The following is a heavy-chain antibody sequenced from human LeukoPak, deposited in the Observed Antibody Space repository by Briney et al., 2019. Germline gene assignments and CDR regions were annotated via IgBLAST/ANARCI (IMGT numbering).Heavy chain of an antibody. CDR2: IYSGGTA. Sequence: GGSLRLSCAASGFTVSSNDMSWVRQAPGKGLEWVSLIYSGGTAYYADSVKGRFTISRDNSKNTLYLQMNSLRAEDTAVYYCARHPGISTRDFEYWRRGTLVTVSS. V-gene: IGHV3-53*01. J-gene: IGHJ4*02. CDR1: GFTVSSND. D-gene: IGHD3-10*01. CDR3: ARHPGISTRDFEY.